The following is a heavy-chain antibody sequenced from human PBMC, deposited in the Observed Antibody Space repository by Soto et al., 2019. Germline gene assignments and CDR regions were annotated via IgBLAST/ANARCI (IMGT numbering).Heavy chain of an antibody. J-gene: IGHJ4*02. Sequence: GGSLRLSCAASGFTFSNARMSWVRQAPGKGLEWVGRIKSKTDGGTTDYAAPVKGRFTISRDDSKNTLYLQMNSLKTEDTAVYYCTTRLWNDDHRPGIDDYWGQGTLVTVS. V-gene: IGHV3-15*01. CDR1: GFTFSNAR. CDR3: TTRLWNDDHRPGIDDY. CDR2: IKSKTDGGTT. D-gene: IGHD1-1*01.